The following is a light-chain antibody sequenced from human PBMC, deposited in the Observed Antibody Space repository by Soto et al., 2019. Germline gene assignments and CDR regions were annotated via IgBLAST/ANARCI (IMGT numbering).Light chain of an antibody. V-gene: IGKV3-15*01. J-gene: IGKJ2*01. CDR3: QQYSKWPLHT. Sequence: EVVMTQSPATLSVSPGESVTLSCRASQSVSGDLAWYQQKPGQAPRLLIYGASTRATDVPGRFSGSGSGTEVTLTISSLQSEDFAVYHCQQYSKWPLHTFGQGTKLEIK. CDR2: GAS. CDR1: QSVSGD.